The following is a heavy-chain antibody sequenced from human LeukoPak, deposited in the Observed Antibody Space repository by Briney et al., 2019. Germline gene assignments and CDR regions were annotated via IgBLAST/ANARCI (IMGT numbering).Heavy chain of an antibody. Sequence: SETLSLTCTVSGGSISSYYWSWIRQPPGKGLEWIGYIYYSGSTNYNPSLKSRVTISVDTSKNQFSLKLSSVTAADTAVYYCARAERWLQFNDAFDIWGQGTMVTVSS. CDR3: ARAERWLQFNDAFDI. V-gene: IGHV4-59*08. CDR1: GGSISSYY. J-gene: IGHJ3*02. D-gene: IGHD5-24*01. CDR2: IYYSGST.